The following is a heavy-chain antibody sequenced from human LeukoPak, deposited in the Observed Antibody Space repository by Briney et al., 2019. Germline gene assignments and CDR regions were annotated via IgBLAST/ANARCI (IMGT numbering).Heavy chain of an antibody. CDR3: AGCYSPWQQRAVVTHFDD. CDR1: GFTFSSYS. D-gene: IGHD3-22*01. V-gene: IGHV3-21*01. CDR2: ISSTTKFI. J-gene: IGHJ4*02. Sequence: PGGSLRLSCAASGFTFSSYSMNWVRQAPGKGLEWVASISSTTKFIYYADSVKGRFTMSRDNAKKSVYLQMNSLRDEDTAMYYCAGCYSPWQQRAVVTHFDDWGQGTLVTVSS.